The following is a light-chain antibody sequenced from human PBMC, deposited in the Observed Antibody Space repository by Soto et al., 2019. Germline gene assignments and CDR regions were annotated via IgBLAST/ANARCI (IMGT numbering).Light chain of an antibody. CDR1: QNVSSNY. Sequence: EIVLTQSPGTLSLSPGERATLSCRASQNVSSNYLAWYQQRPGQATRLLMYGAFIRATGIPDRISGSGSGTDFTVTISRLEPEDFAVYYCQYYGGYYGSSPRYTFGQGTKLDIK. CDR3: QYYGGYYGSSPRYT. V-gene: IGKV3-20*01. J-gene: IGKJ2*01. CDR2: GAF.